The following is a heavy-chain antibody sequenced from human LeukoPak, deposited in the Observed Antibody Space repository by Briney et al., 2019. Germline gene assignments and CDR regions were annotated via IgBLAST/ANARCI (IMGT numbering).Heavy chain of an antibody. J-gene: IGHJ4*02. CDR2: IYTSGST. D-gene: IGHD2-2*01. CDR3: ARGRDSVVPAAIGY. V-gene: IGHV4-61*02. Sequence: PSETLSLTCTVSGGSINSGSYYWSWIRQPAGKGLEWIGRIYTSGSTNYNPSLKSRVTISVDTSKNQFSLKLSSVTAADTAVYYCARGRDSVVPAAIGYWGQGTLVTVSS. CDR1: GGSINSGSYY.